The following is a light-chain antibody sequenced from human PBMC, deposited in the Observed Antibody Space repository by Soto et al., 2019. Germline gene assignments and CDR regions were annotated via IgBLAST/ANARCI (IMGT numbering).Light chain of an antibody. CDR2: ASH. J-gene: IGLJ3*02. V-gene: IGLV1-51*01. Sequence: QSVLPQLPSVSAAPGQTVTISFSGSSSNIGNSYVSWYQQLPGTAPKLLIYASHKRPSGIPDRFSGSKSGTSATLGITGLQTGDEANYYCGTWDSRLSAKVFGRGTKLTVL. CDR3: GTWDSRLSAKV. CDR1: SSNIGNSY.